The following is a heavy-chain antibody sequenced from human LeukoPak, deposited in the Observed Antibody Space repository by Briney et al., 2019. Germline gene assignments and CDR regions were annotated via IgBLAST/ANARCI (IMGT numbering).Heavy chain of an antibody. CDR1: GFTLTNLA. V-gene: IGHV3-23*01. D-gene: IGHD3-10*01. CDR2: ISTSGGDT. Sequence: GGSLRLSCTASGFTLTNLAMTWVRQAPGKGLGWVSAISTSGGDTCHADSVKGRFTISRDNSRNTLYLQMNSLRAEDTGVYYCAKVPGSYYVDFDYWGQGIVVTVSS. CDR3: AKVPGSYYVDFDY. J-gene: IGHJ4*02.